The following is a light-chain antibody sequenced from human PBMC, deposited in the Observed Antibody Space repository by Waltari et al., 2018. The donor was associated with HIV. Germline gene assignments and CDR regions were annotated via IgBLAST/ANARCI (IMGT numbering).Light chain of an antibody. CDR2: QTS. J-gene: IGKJ4*01. Sequence: ETQMTQSPSSLYASVGDRVTITCRASESIRRWLAWYQQKPGKAPKLLISQTSNLENGVPSRFSGSGSETEFTLTISSLQPDDSATYYCQQYNRYSHFGGGTKVEIK. CDR1: ESIRRW. CDR3: QQYNRYSH. V-gene: IGKV1-5*03.